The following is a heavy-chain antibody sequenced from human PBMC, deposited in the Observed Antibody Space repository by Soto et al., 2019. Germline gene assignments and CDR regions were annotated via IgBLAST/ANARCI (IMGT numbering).Heavy chain of an antibody. CDR2: IIPILGIA. V-gene: IGHV1-69*08. Sequence: QVQLVQSGAEVKKPGSSVKVSCKASGGTFSSYTISWVRQAPGQGLEWMGRIIPILGIANYAQKFQGRVTITADKATSTAYMERSSVRSEATAVYYCARDTGLRGISRYYWFDPWGQGALVIVSS. CDR1: GGTFSSYT. CDR3: ARDTGLRGISRYYWFDP. J-gene: IGHJ5*02. D-gene: IGHD2-8*02.